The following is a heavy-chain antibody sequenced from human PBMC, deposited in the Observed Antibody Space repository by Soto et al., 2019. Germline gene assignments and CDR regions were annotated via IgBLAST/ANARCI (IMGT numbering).Heavy chain of an antibody. CDR2: ITGRGDRT. J-gene: IGHJ4*02. V-gene: IGHV3-23*01. CDR3: AKDWGSGWFRAYFDN. CDR1: GFTFDTYG. Sequence: GGSLRLSCEVFGFTFDTYGRSWVRQAPGKGLEWVAAITGRGDRTDYADSVKGRFTISRDNSNNTLYLEMNSLRAEDTAVYYCAKDWGSGWFRAYFDNWGQGTQVTVSS. D-gene: IGHD6-19*01.